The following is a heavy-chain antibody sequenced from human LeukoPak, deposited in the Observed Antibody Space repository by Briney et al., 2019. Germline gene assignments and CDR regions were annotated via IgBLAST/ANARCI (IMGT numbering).Heavy chain of an antibody. J-gene: IGHJ4*02. CDR2: VTSKAYGGTT. D-gene: IGHD1-26*01. V-gene: IGHV3-49*04. Sequence: GGSLRLSCTGSGFNFGEFAVNWVRQAPGKGVEGVGLVTSKAYGGTTEYAACGRGRFTISRDDSKTIAYLQLTSLRSEDTAVYFCTREVERGGSYWGVDYWGQGTLVTVSS. CDR1: GFNFGEFA. CDR3: TREVERGGSYWGVDY.